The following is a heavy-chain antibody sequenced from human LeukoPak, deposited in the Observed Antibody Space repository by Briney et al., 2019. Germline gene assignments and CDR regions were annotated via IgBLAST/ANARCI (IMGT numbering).Heavy chain of an antibody. Sequence: PGRSLRLSCAASGFTFSTYAMHWVRQAPGKGLEYVSAISSNGDNTYYADSVKGRFSISRDNSKNTLYLQMSSPRAEDTAVYYCVKVFWSGYYDYWGQGTLVTVSP. V-gene: IGHV3-64D*09. CDR3: VKVFWSGYYDY. CDR1: GFTFSTYA. CDR2: ISSNGDNT. J-gene: IGHJ4*02. D-gene: IGHD3-3*01.